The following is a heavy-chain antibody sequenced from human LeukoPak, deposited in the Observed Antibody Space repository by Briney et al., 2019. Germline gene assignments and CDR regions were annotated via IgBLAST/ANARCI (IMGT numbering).Heavy chain of an antibody. V-gene: IGHV3-74*01. CDR2: INREGSYT. D-gene: IGHD1-26*01. J-gene: IGHJ4*02. CDR3: ARVGKSGSYYYFDY. Sequence: GGSLRLSCAASGFTLSSYWMHWVRQAPGKGLVWVSRINREGSYTSYADSVKGRFTISRDNAKNTLYLQMTILTAEDTAVYYCARVGKSGSYYYFDYWGQGTLVTVSS. CDR1: GFTLSSYW.